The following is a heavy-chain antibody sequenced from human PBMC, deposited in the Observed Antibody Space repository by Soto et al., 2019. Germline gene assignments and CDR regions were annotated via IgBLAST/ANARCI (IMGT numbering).Heavy chain of an antibody. J-gene: IGHJ4*02. Sequence: ASVKASCKASGYTLTSYGLSWVRQAPGQGLEWMGWISTYNGDTYYAQSLQDRVTMTTDTSTTTAYMELRNLRSDDTAMYYCAREFCTDTSCYGADYWGQGTLVTVSS. CDR3: AREFCTDTSCYGADY. CDR1: GYTLTSYG. V-gene: IGHV1-18*01. D-gene: IGHD2-2*01. CDR2: ISTYNGDT.